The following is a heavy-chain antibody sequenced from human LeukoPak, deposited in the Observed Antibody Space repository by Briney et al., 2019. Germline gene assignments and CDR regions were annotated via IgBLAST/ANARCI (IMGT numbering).Heavy chain of an antibody. Sequence: PGGSLRLSCVASGFTFTNYAMSWVRQAPGKGLEWLGFIRSTIYGGTTDYAASVKGRFTISRDDSKSIAYLQMNSLKTEDTAMYYCTRDYPASFDVWGQGTLVTVSS. CDR3: TRDYPASFDV. J-gene: IGHJ3*01. V-gene: IGHV3-49*04. CDR1: GFTFTNYA. CDR2: IRSTIYGGTT.